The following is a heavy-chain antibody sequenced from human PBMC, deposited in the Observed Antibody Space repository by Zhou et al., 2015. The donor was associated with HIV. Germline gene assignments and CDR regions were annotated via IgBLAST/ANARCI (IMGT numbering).Heavy chain of an antibody. CDR2: TSYDGQKE. J-gene: IGHJ4*02. CDR3: ARPQGEGYSSGWAPFDY. CDR1: GFTFSSFA. Sequence: QAQLVESGGAVVQPGTSLTLSCRGSGFTFSSFAVNWVRQAPGERPEWLALTSYDGQKEYYANSVRGRFTISRDNSKNTLYLQMNSLRAEDTAVYYCARPQGEGYSSGWAPFDYWGQGTLVTVSS. V-gene: IGHV3-30*03. D-gene: IGHD6-19*01.